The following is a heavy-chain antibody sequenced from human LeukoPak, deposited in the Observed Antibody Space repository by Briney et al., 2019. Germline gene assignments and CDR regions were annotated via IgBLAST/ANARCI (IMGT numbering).Heavy chain of an antibody. Sequence: SQTLSLTCTVSGGSISSGGYYWSWIRQPPGKGLEWIGYIYHSGSTYYNPSLKSRVTISVDRSKNQFSLKLSSVTAADTAVYYCARDSGSYFAGSVGPDYWGQGTLVTVSS. J-gene: IGHJ4*02. CDR1: GGSISSGGYY. CDR2: IYHSGST. V-gene: IGHV4-30-2*01. D-gene: IGHD1-26*01. CDR3: ARDSGSYFAGSVGPDY.